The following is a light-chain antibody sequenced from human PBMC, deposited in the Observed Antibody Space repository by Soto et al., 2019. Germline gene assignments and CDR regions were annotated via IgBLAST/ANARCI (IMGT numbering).Light chain of an antibody. CDR2: EVT. CDR3: NSFRVSHLYV. J-gene: IGLJ1*01. V-gene: IGLV2-14*01. CDR1: SSDVGGYNA. Sequence: QSVLAQPASVSGSPGQTITISCTGTSSDVGGYNAVSWYQHHPGKAPKLIIYEVTHRPSGVSDRFSASKSGNTASLTISGLQADDEADYYCNSFRVSHLYVFXTGTKGTVL.